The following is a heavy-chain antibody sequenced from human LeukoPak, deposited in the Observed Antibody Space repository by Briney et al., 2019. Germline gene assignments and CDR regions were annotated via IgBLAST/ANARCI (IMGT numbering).Heavy chain of an antibody. Sequence: SETLSLTCTVSGGSISSYYWSWIRQPPGKGLEWIGYIYHSGSTNYNPSLKSRVTISVDTSKNQFSLKLSSVTAADTAVYYCARIIAVSWYFDLWGRGTLVTVSS. D-gene: IGHD6-19*01. CDR2: IYHSGST. V-gene: IGHV4-59*01. CDR3: ARIIAVSWYFDL. J-gene: IGHJ2*01. CDR1: GGSISSYY.